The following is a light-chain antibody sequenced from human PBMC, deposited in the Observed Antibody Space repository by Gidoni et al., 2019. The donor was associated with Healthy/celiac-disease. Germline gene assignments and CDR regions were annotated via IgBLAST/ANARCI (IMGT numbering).Light chain of an antibody. Sequence: AIQLTQSPSSLSASVGDRVTITCRASQGISSALAWYQQKPGKAPKLLIYDASSLESGVPSRFSGSRSGTDFTLTISSLQPEEFATYYCQQFNNYPITFXXXTRLEIK. J-gene: IGKJ5*01. CDR2: DAS. V-gene: IGKV1D-13*01. CDR1: QGISSA. CDR3: QQFNNYPIT.